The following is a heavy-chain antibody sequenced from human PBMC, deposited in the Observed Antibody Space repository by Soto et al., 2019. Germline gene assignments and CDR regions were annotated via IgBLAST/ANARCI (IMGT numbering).Heavy chain of an antibody. CDR2: INPENGNT. CDR3: ERDILSVGPRANDAFDV. D-gene: IGHD2-8*02. J-gene: IGHJ3*01. CDR1: GFSFSDNL. Sequence: QVQLVQSGAEVRKPGASVNISCRASGFSFSDNLINWVRQAPGQSLEWMGWINPENGNTRYSQTCQGRVTISRHSSASIAYVEVSDLTSEDTAVYYCERDILSVGPRANDAFDVWGQGTMVTVSS. V-gene: IGHV1-3*01.